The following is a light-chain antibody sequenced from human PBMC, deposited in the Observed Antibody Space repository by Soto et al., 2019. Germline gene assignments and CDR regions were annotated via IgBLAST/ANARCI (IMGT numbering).Light chain of an antibody. CDR1: SGSVSTGYY. V-gene: IGLV8-61*01. Sequence: QTVVTQEPSFSVSPGGTVTLTCGLSSGSVSTGYYPSWYQQTPGQAPRTLIYSTNTRSSGVPDRFSGSILEKKAALTITGAQADDESDYYCVLYMGGGNWVFGGGTKVTVL. CDR2: STN. J-gene: IGLJ3*02. CDR3: VLYMGGGNWV.